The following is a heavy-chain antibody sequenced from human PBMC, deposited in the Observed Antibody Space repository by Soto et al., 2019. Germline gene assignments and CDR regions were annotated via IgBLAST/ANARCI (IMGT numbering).Heavy chain of an antibody. Sequence: VGSLRLSCAASGFTFSSYAMHWVRQAPGKGLEWVAVISYDGSNKYYADSVKGRFTISRDNSKNTLYLQMNSLRAEDTAVYYCARDSVLRSGYYYGMDVWGQGTTVTVSS. D-gene: IGHD2-8*02. J-gene: IGHJ6*02. CDR2: ISYDGSNK. CDR3: ARDSVLRSGYYYGMDV. V-gene: IGHV3-30-3*01. CDR1: GFTFSSYA.